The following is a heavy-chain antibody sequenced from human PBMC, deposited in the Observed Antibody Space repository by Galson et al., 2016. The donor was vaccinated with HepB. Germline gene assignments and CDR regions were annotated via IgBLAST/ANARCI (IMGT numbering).Heavy chain of an antibody. D-gene: IGHD3-10*01. CDR3: ARHLAISGTGGFDC. V-gene: IGHV4-34*01. CDR1: GGSFSAYY. CDR2: FTHGGST. Sequence: SETLSLTCAVYGGSFSAYYWSWIRQPPGKGLEWIGEFTHGGSTNYNPSLKSRVTISVDTSKNQFSLKLSSVTAADTAVYYCARHLAISGTGGFDCWGPGTLVTVSS. J-gene: IGHJ4*02.